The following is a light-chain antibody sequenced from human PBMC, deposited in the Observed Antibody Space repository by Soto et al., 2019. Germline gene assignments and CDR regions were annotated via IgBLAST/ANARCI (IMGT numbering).Light chain of an antibody. V-gene: IGKV3-20*01. CDR1: QSVSTSS. Sequence: EIVVTQSPGTLSLSLGERATLSCRASQSVSTSSLAWYQQKPGQAPRLLIFGTSDRASGIPDRFSGCGSGTDFSLTISRLEPEDFAVYYCQHYGSTPPDTFGQGTKVEIK. J-gene: IGKJ2*01. CDR3: QHYGSTPPDT. CDR2: GTS.